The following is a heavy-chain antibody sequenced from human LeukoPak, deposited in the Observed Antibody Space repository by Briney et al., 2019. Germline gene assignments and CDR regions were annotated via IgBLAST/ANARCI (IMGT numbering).Heavy chain of an antibody. CDR3: ARDPRWDRAFDI. D-gene: IGHD1-26*01. J-gene: IGHJ3*02. Sequence: SETLSLTCTVSGGSISSGGYYWSWIRQHPGKGLEWIGYIYYSGSTYYNPSLKSRVTISVDTSKNQFSLKLSSVTAADTAVYYCARDPRWDRAFDIWGQGIMVTVSS. CDR1: GGSISSGGYY. V-gene: IGHV4-31*03. CDR2: IYYSGST.